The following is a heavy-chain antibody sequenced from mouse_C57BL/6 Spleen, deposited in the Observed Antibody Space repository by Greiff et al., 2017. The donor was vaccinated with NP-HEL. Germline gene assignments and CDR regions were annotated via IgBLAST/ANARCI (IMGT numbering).Heavy chain of an antibody. D-gene: IGHD1-1*01. Sequence: EVNVVESGGGLVKPGGSLKLSCAASGFTFSDYGMHWVRQAPEKGLEWVAYISSGSSTIYYAAKVKGRFTISRDTAKNTLFLQMTSLRSDDTAMYYCARVYYGSSWADYWGQGTTLTVAS. CDR2: ISSGSSTI. CDR3: ARVYYGSSWADY. J-gene: IGHJ2*01. CDR1: GFTFSDYG. V-gene: IGHV5-17*01.